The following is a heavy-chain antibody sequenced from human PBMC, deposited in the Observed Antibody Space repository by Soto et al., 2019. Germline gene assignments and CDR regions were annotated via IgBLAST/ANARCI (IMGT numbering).Heavy chain of an antibody. CDR2: IYYSGST. D-gene: IGHD1-1*01. V-gene: IGHV4-30-4*01. Sequence: SETLSLTCTVSGGSISSGDYYWSWIRQPPGKGLEWVGYIYYSGSTYYNPSLKSRVTISVDTSKNQFSLKLSSVTAADTAVYYCAREGIDNWDGMDVWGQGTTVTVSS. J-gene: IGHJ6*02. CDR3: AREGIDNWDGMDV. CDR1: GGSISSGDYY.